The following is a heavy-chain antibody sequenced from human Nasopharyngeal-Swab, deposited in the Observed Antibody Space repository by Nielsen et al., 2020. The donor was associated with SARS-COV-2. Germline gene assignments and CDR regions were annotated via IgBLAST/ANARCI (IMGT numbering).Heavy chain of an antibody. Sequence: WVRQAPGQGLEWMGWISAYNGNTNYAQKLQGRVTMTTDTSTSTAYMELRSLRSDDTAAYYCARDLPGAFGLVVGVAALDYWGQGTLVTVSS. D-gene: IGHD2-15*01. CDR3: ARDLPGAFGLVVGVAALDY. V-gene: IGHV1-18*01. J-gene: IGHJ4*02. CDR2: ISAYNGNT.